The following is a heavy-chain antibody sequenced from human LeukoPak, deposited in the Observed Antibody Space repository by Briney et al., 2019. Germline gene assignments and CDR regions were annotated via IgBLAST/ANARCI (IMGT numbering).Heavy chain of an antibody. CDR2: IYHSGST. CDR3: ARYVDTAMVSGYFDY. CDR1: GYSIGSGYY. D-gene: IGHD5-18*01. J-gene: IGHJ4*02. Sequence: PSETLSLTCAVSGYSIGSGYYWGWIRQPPGKGLEWIGSIYHSGSTYYNPSLKSRVTISVDTSKNQFSLKLSSVTAADTAVYYCARYVDTAMVSGYFDYWGQGTLVTVSS. V-gene: IGHV4-38-2*01.